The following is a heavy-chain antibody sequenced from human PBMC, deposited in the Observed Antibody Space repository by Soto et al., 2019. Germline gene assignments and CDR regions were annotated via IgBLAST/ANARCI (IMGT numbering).Heavy chain of an antibody. CDR3: ARGRTVRNYADDSSDYFYFFDY. D-gene: IGHD3-22*01. V-gene: IGHV4-59*01. CDR2: VYYTGST. CDR1: GDSISTFY. J-gene: IGHJ4*02. Sequence: SETLSLTCTVSGDSISTFYWGWMRQSPGKELEWIGYVYYTGSTNYNPSLKSRVTTSVDRSKNQFSLKLTSANAADTAVYYCARGRTVRNYADDSSDYFYFFDYWGQGTQVTVSS.